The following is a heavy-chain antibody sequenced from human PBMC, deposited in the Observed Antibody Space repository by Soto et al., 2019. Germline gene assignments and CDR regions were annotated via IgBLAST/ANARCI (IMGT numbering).Heavy chain of an antibody. D-gene: IGHD2-2*02. J-gene: IGHJ6*02. CDR2: IDWDDDK. CDR3: ARSSGYCSSSSCYKRGYYYYHGMDV. CDR1: GFSLSTSGMC. V-gene: IGHV2-70*13. Sequence: SGPTLVNPTQTLTLTCTFSGFSLSTSGMCVSWIRQPPGKALEWLALIDWDDDKYYSTSLKTRLTISKDTSKNQVVLTMTNMDPVDTATYYCARSSGYCSSSSCYKRGYYYYHGMDVWGQGTRVTVSS.